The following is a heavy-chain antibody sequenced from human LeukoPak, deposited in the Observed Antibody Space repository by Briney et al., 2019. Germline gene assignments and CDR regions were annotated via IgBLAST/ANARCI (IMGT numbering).Heavy chain of an antibody. J-gene: IGHJ5*02. D-gene: IGHD3-22*01. CDR3: AKDGRDSGGYHQWFDP. V-gene: IGHV3-9*01. Sequence: GGSLRLSCAASGFTFDDYAMHWVRQAPGKGLEWVSGISWNSGSIGYADSVKGRFTISRDNAKNSLYLQMNSLRAEDTALYYCAKDGRDSGGYHQWFDPWGQGTLVTVSS. CDR1: GFTFDDYA. CDR2: ISWNSGSI.